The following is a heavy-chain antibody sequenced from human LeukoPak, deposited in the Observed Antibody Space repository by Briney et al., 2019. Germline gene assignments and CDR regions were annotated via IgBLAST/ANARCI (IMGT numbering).Heavy chain of an antibody. CDR3: AKAVDVSGSYGYFDY. V-gene: IGHV3-23*01. CDR1: GFTFSSYA. D-gene: IGHD3-10*01. J-gene: IGHJ4*02. CDR2: ISGSGGST. Sequence: GGSLRLSCAASGFTFSSYAMNWVRQAPGKGVEWVSGISGSGGSTYYADSVKGRFTISRDNSKNTLYLQMNSLRAEDTAVYYCAKAVDVSGSYGYFDYWGQGTLVTVSS.